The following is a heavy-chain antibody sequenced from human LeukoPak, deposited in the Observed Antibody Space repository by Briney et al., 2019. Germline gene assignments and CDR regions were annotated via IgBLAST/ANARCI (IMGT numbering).Heavy chain of an antibody. D-gene: IGHD5-12*01. J-gene: IGHJ4*02. V-gene: IGHV3-30*02. Sequence: GGSLRLSCAASGFTFSTYGLHWVRQAPGKGLEWVTFIRYDGNYKYYADSVKGRFTISRDNSKNTLYLQMNRLRADDTAVYYCAKAAEWLRSPFDYWGQGTLVTVSS. CDR3: AKAAEWLRSPFDY. CDR1: GFTFSTYG. CDR2: IRYDGNYK.